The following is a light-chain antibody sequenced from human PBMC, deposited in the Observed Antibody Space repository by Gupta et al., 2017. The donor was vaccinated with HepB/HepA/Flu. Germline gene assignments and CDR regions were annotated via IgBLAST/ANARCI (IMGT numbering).Light chain of an antibody. CDR2: DAS. CDR3: QDYNNLART. Sequence: DLQITQSPSSLSASVGDRVTITFQANQDVSKHVHWYHQKPGKAPKLLIFDASNLETGVPSRFSRSGPRTDFTFTISIPPPEHIATHFCQDYNNLARTFRQGRRQQI. J-gene: IGKJ5*01. V-gene: IGKV1-33*01. CDR1: QDVSKH.